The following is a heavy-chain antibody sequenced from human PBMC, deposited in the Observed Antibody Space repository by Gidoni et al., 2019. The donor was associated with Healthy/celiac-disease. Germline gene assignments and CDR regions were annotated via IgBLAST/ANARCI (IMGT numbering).Heavy chain of an antibody. Sequence: LEWVSGISWNSGSIGYADSVKGRFTISRDNAKNSLYLQMNSLRAEDTALYYCAKDSLSGWSILKMGAFDIWGQGTMVTVSS. CDR3: AKDSLSGWSILKMGAFDI. V-gene: IGHV3-9*01. D-gene: IGHD6-19*01. J-gene: IGHJ3*02. CDR2: ISWNSGSI.